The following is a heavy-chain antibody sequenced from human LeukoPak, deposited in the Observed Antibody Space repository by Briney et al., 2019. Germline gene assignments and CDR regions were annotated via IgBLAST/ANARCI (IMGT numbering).Heavy chain of an antibody. J-gene: IGHJ4*02. CDR2: ISYDGSNK. CDR1: GFTFSSYG. CDR3: ARCRGHSCCFDN. V-gene: IGHV3-30*03. Sequence: GGSLRLSRAASGFTFSSYGMHWVRQAPGKGLEWVAVISYDGSNKYYADSVKGRFTISRDNSKNTLYLQMYSLRAEDTAVYYCARCRGHSCCFDNWGQGTQVTVSS. D-gene: IGHD2-15*01.